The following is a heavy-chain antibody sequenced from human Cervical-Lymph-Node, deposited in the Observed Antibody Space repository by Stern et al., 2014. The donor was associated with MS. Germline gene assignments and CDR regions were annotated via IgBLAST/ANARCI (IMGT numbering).Heavy chain of an antibody. Sequence: EVQLLESGGGFVKPGGSLRLSCAASGFTFPYTSLSWVRQAPGKGLEWVGRVKSRKDGGVADYAAFVKDRVTISRDDSRSTLYLQINGLEIEDTAMYYCTALRKYWGQGTLLIVSS. V-gene: IGHV3-15*01. CDR3: TALRKY. J-gene: IGHJ4*02. CDR1: GFTFPYTS. CDR2: VKSRKDGGVA. D-gene: IGHD6-6*01.